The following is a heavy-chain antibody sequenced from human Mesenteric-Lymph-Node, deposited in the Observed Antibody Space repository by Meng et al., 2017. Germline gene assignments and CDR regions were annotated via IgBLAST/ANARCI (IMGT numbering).Heavy chain of an antibody. J-gene: IGHJ4*02. CDR3: GRDQGRELINH. V-gene: IGHV4-28*03. D-gene: IGHD1-7*01. CDR2: IYYSGST. CDR1: ASSISRSTG. Sequence: QGQPQASATGLSKPSDTLSLTSAVSASSISRSTGWGWIRQPPGKGLEWIWYIYYSGSTYYYPSLKSRVDISVNKSKNQFYLIQFSVTAADTAVYYCGRDQGRELINHWGQGTLVTVSS.